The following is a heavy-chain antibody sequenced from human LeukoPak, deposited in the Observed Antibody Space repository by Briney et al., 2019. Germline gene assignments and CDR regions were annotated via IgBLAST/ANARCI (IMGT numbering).Heavy chain of an antibody. V-gene: IGHV4-4*07. CDR2: IYTTGST. J-gene: IGHJ4*02. Sequence: SETLSLTCSVSGDSISNYYWSWIRQPAGKGLEWIGRIYTTGSTNYNPSLKSRVTMSVDTSKNQFSLKLSSVPAADTAVYYCARDMWEYSGSDYWGQGTLVTVSS. D-gene: IGHD5-12*01. CDR1: GDSISNYY. CDR3: ARDMWEYSGSDY.